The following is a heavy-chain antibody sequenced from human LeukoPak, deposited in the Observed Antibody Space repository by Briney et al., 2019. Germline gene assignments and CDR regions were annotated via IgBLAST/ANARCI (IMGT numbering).Heavy chain of an antibody. CDR3: AREPGIAAAGTFGD. V-gene: IGHV3-33*01. Sequence: GGSLRLSCAASGFTFSSYGMHWVRQAPGKGLEWVAVIWYDGSNKYYADSVKGRFTISRDNSKNTLYLQMNSLRAEDTAVYYCAREPGIAAAGTFGDWGQGTLVTVSS. CDR1: GFTFSSYG. CDR2: IWYDGSNK. D-gene: IGHD6-13*01. J-gene: IGHJ4*02.